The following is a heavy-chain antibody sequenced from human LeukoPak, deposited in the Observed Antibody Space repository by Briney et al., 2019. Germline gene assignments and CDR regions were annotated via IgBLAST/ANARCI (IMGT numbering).Heavy chain of an antibody. V-gene: IGHV1-8*01. D-gene: IGHD3-22*01. CDR3: ARDRSPRHYYDTSDYHGAAEY. CDR2: MNANSVKT. CDR1: GYTFTSYD. J-gene: IGHJ4*02. Sequence: SVKVSCKASGYTFTSYDINWVRQATGQGLEWMGWMNANSVKTGYAQKFQGRVTMTRNTSISTAYMELSSLRSDDTAVYYCARDRSPRHYYDTSDYHGAAEYWGQGTLVTVSS.